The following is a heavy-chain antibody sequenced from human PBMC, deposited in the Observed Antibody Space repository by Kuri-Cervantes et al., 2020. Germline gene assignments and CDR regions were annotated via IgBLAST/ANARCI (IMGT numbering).Heavy chain of an antibody. V-gene: IGHV1-2*02. Sequence: AALKVFCKASGYTFTSYDINWVGQAPGQGLEWMGWINPNSGGTNYAQKFQGRVTMTRDTSISTAYMELSRLRSDDTAVYYCASSEGGYDPTPFYYWGQGTLVTVSS. CDR1: GYTFTSYD. D-gene: IGHD5-12*01. J-gene: IGHJ4*02. CDR3: ASSEGGYDPTPFYY. CDR2: INPNSGGT.